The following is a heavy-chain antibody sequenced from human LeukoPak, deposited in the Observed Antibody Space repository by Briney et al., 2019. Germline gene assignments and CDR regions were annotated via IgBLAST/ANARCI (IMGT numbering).Heavy chain of an antibody. D-gene: IGHD2-2*01. Sequence: GASVKVSCKASGYTFTSYAMHWVRQAPGQRLEWMGWINAGNGNTKYSQKFQGRVTITRDTSASTAYTELSSLRSEDTAVYYCARETRQYQPVGYYYYYYMDVWGKGTTVTVSS. CDR2: INAGNGNT. CDR3: ARETRQYQPVGYYYYYYMDV. CDR1: GYTFTSYA. V-gene: IGHV1-3*01. J-gene: IGHJ6*03.